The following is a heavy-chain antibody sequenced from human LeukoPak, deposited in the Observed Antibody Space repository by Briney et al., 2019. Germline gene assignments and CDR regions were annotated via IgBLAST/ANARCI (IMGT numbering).Heavy chain of an antibody. CDR3: AKADDYGEAGQNYYYYYYMDV. J-gene: IGHJ6*03. Sequence: PSQTLSLTCTVSGGSISSGSYYWSWIRQPAGKGLEWIGRIYTSGSTNYNPSLKSRVTISVDTSKNQFSLKLSSVTAADTAVYYCAKADDYGEAGQNYYYYYYMDVWGKGTTVTISS. CDR2: IYTSGST. V-gene: IGHV4-61*02. CDR1: GGSISSGSYY. D-gene: IGHD4-17*01.